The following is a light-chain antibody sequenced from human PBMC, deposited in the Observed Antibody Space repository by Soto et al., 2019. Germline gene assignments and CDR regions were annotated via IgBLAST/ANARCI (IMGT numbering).Light chain of an antibody. CDR3: QQYNGWPIT. V-gene: IGKV3-15*01. CDR2: GAS. CDR1: QSVSSN. J-gene: IGKJ5*01. Sequence: EIVLTQSPGTLSLSPGERAPLSFRASQSVSSNLAWYQQKPGQAPRLLIYGASTRATGIPARFSGSGSGTEFTLTISSLQSEDFAVYYCQQYNGWPITFGQGTRLEI.